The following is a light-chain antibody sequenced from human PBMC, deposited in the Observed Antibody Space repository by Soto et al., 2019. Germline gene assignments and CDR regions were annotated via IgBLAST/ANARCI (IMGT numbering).Light chain of an antibody. V-gene: IGKV1-33*01. CDR3: QHTRTTPRT. J-gene: IGKJ1*01. CDR1: HDIGNY. CDR2: YAS. Sequence: DIQMTQSPSSLSASVGDRVTITCLASHDIGNYLNWYQQKPGKAPKLLIYYASNLETGVSSRFSGSGSGTEFTLTISSLQPEDIATYYCQHTRTTPRTFGQGTKVEVK.